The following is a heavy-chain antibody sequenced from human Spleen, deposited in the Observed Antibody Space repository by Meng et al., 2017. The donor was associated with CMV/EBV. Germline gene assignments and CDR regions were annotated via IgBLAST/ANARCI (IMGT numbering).Heavy chain of an antibody. V-gene: IGHV4-31*02. CDR2: IYYSGST. CDR3: AGVTNYYGPGSYNNWFDP. Sequence: ISSGGYYWSWIRQHPGKGLECIGYIYYSGSTYYKPSVKGRVTTSVDTSKNQFFLNLDSVTAADTAVYYCAGVTNYYGPGSYNNWFDPWGQGTLVTVSS. D-gene: IGHD3-10*01. J-gene: IGHJ5*02. CDR1: ISSGGYY.